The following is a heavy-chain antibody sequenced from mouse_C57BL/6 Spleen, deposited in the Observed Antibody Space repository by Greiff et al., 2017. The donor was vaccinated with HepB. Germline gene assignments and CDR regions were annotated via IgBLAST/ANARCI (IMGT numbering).Heavy chain of an antibody. Sequence: QVQLQQSGPEPVKPGASVKISCKASGYAFSSSWMNWVKQRPGKGLEWIGRIYPGDGDTNYNGKFKGKATLTADKSSSTAYMQLSSLTSEDSAVYFCARGIYFDVWGTGTTVTVSS. J-gene: IGHJ1*03. V-gene: IGHV1-82*01. CDR2: IYPGDGDT. CDR1: GYAFSSSW. CDR3: ARGIYFDV.